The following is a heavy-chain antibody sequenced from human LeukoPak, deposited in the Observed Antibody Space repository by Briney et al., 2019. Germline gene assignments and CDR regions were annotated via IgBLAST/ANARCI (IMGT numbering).Heavy chain of an antibody. CDR1: GGSIISDY. J-gene: IGHJ4*02. CDR2: ISYSGST. V-gene: IGHV4-59*08. D-gene: IGHD3-16*01. Sequence: SETLSLTCSVAGGSIISDYWSWVRQPPGKGLEGIGYISYSGSTNYNPSLKSRVTISVDTSKNHFSLNLDSVTAADTAVYYCARHFSGASPGLVWGQGTLVTVSS. CDR3: ARHFSGASPGLV.